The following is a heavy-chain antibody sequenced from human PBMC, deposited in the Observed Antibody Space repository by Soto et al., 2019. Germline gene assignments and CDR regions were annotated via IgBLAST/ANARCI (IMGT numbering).Heavy chain of an antibody. J-gene: IGHJ4*02. Sequence: ASVKVSCKASGYTFTSYAIHWVRQAPGQRLEWMGWINAGNGNTKYSQKFQGRVTITRDTSASTAYMELSSLRSEDTAVYYCARGVGIYSNYDYWGQGTLVTVSS. V-gene: IGHV1-3*01. CDR2: INAGNGNT. CDR1: GYTFTSYA. D-gene: IGHD4-4*01. CDR3: ARGVGIYSNYDY.